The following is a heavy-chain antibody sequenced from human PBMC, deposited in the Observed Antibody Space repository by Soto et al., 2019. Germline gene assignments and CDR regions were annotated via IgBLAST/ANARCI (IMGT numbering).Heavy chain of an antibody. D-gene: IGHD5-18*01. V-gene: IGHV4-31*03. CDR1: GGSISSGGYY. J-gene: IGHJ6*02. Sequence: PSETLSLTCTVSGGSISSGGYYWSWIRQHPGKGLEWIGYIYYSGSTYYNPSLKSRVTISVDTSKNQFSLKLSSVTAADTAVYYCARWDMDTAMARCYYYGMDVWGQGTTVTVSS. CDR2: IYYSGST. CDR3: ARWDMDTAMARCYYYGMDV.